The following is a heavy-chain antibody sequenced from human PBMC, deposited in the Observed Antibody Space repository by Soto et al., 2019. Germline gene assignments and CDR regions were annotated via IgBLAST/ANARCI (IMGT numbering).Heavy chain of an antibody. J-gene: IGHJ3*02. CDR1: GFTFSSYG. CDR2: ISYDGSNK. CDR3: AKDNGSGCDWLRVGDASDI. Sequence: QVQLLESGGGVVQPGRSLRLSCAASGFTFSSYGMHWVRQAPGKGLEWVAVISYDGSNKYYADSVKGRLTISRDNSKNTLYLQMNSLRGEDTAVYYCAKDNGSGCDWLRVGDASDIWGQGTMVTVSS. D-gene: IGHD5-12*01. V-gene: IGHV3-30*18.